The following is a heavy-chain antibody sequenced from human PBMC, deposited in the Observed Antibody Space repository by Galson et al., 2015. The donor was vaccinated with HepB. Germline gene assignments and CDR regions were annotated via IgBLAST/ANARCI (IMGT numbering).Heavy chain of an antibody. CDR2: ISYDGSNK. CDR1: GFTFSSYA. Sequence: SLRLSCAASGFTFSSYAMHWVRQAPGKGLEWVAVISYDGSNKYYADSVKGRFTISRDNSKNTLYLQMNSLRAEDTAVYYCARDLAAAANLFYYYYYGMDVWGQGTTVTVSS. D-gene: IGHD6-13*01. J-gene: IGHJ6*02. CDR3: ARDLAAAANLFYYYYYGMDV. V-gene: IGHV3-30-3*01.